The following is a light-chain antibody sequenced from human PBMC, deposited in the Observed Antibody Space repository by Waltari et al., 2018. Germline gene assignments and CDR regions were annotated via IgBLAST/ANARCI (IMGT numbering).Light chain of an antibody. CDR3: QQYDNEWS. Sequence: DIQMTQSPSILSASVGDRVTITCRASQNIGRWLAWYQQKPGKAPKVLIYGVSSLQSGAPSRFSGSGSGTEFILTITSLQPDDIASYYCQQYDNEWSFGQGTKVEI. CDR2: GVS. V-gene: IGKV1-5*03. J-gene: IGKJ1*01. CDR1: QNIGRW.